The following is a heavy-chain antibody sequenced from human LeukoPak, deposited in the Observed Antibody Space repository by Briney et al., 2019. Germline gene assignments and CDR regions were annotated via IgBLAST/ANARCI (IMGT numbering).Heavy chain of an antibody. Sequence: GGSLRLSCAASGFTFSSYAMSWVRQAPGKGLEWVSAISGSGGSTYYADSVMGRFTISRDNAKNSLYLQMNSLRAEDTALYYCARADYVINYYYYYMDVWGKGTTVTVSS. J-gene: IGHJ6*03. CDR3: ARADYVINYYYYYMDV. CDR1: GFTFSSYA. D-gene: IGHD4-17*01. CDR2: ISGSGGST. V-gene: IGHV3-23*01.